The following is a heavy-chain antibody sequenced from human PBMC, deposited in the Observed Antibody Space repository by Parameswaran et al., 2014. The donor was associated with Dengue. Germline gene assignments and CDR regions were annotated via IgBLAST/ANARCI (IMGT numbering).Heavy chain of an antibody. CDR3: ARDGDYGGNPRGDDAFDI. CDR1: GGSISSGDYY. V-gene: IGHV4-30-4*01. J-gene: IGHJ3*02. CDR2: IYYSGST. Sequence: SETLSLTCTVSGGSISSGDYYWSWIRQPPGKGLEWIGYIYYSGSTYYNPSLKSRVTISVDTSKNQFSLKLSSVTAADTAVYYCARDGDYGGNPRGDDAFDIWGQGTMVTVSS. D-gene: IGHD4-23*01.